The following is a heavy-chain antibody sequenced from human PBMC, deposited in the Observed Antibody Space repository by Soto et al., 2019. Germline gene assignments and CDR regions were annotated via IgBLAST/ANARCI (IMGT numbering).Heavy chain of an antibody. CDR2: IGAYNDNA. J-gene: IGHJ4*02. CDR1: GYTFTSYG. CDR3: ARDYFSDYVFAY. Sequence: QVHLVQSGAEVKEPGASVKVSCKASGYTFTSYGISWVRQAPGQGLEWMGYIGAYNDNANYAQKFQGRVTMTTDTSTTTSYLELRSLRSDDTAVYYWARDYFSDYVFAYWGQGTRVTVSS. V-gene: IGHV1-18*01. D-gene: IGHD4-4*01.